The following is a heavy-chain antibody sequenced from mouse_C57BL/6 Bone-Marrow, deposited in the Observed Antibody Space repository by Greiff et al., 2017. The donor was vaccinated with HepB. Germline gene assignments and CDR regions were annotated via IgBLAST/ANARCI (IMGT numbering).Heavy chain of an antibody. CDR1: GFTFSDYY. V-gene: IGHV5-16*01. Sequence: EVQRVESEGGLVQPGSSMKLSCTASGFTFSDYYMAWVRQVPEKGLEWVANINYDGSSTYYLDSLKSRFIISRDNAKNILYLQMSSLKSEDTATYYCAVYGNYPYYAMDYWGQGTSVTVSS. CDR2: INYDGSST. D-gene: IGHD2-1*01. CDR3: AVYGNYPYYAMDY. J-gene: IGHJ4*01.